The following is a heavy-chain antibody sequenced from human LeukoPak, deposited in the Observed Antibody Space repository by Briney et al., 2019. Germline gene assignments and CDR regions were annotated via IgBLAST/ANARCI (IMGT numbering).Heavy chain of an antibody. V-gene: IGHV3-15*01. CDR2: IKSKTDGGTT. CDR3: TTELRSSSWYSDDY. J-gene: IGHJ4*02. Sequence: GGSLTLSCAASGFTFSNAWMSWVGQAPGRGLEGGGRIKSKTDGGTTDYAAPVKGRFTISRDDSKNTLYLQMNRLKTEDTAVYYCTTELRSSSWYSDDYWGQGTLVTVSS. D-gene: IGHD6-13*01. CDR1: GFTFSNAW.